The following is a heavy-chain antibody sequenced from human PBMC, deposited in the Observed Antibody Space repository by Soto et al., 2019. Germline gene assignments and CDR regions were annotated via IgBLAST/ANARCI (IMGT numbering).Heavy chain of an antibody. CDR1: GGTFSSYA. CDR2: SIPMYGTA. D-gene: IGHD3-10*01. V-gene: IGHV1-69*12. J-gene: IGHJ6*02. Sequence: QVQLVQSGAEVKKPGSSVKVSCKASGGTFSSYAISWVRQAPGQGLEWMGGSIPMYGTAKYAQKFQGRVTINADESTSTTYMELSSLRSEYTAVYYCARDRVLRGNSYYYGMDVWGQGTTVTVSS. CDR3: ARDRVLRGNSYYYGMDV.